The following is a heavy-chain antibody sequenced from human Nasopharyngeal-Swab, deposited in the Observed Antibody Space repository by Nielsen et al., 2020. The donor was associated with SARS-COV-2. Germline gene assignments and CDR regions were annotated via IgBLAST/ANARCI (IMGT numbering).Heavy chain of an antibody. V-gene: IGHV4-59*01. CDR2: IYDSGNT. CDR1: GNSIRTYF. J-gene: IGHJ4*02. CDR3: ARAQDFWSPFDY. Sequence: SETLSLTCTVSGNSIRTYFWNWIRQPPGKGLEWIGYIYDSGNTNYNSSLKSRVTISVDTSKNQFSLKLSSVTAADTAVYYCARAQDFWSPFDYWGQGALVTVSS. D-gene: IGHD3-3*01.